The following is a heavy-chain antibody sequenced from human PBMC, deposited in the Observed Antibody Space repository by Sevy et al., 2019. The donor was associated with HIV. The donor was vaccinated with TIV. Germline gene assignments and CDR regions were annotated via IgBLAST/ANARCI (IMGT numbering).Heavy chain of an antibody. J-gene: IGHJ6*02. Sequence: GGSLRLSCAASGFTFSSYAMHWVRQAPGKGLEWVAVISYDGSNKYYADSVKGRFTISRDNSKNTLYLQMNSLRAEDTAVYYCARELRITMVAGNRSSFYYYYGMDVWGQGTTVTVSS. D-gene: IGHD3-10*01. CDR1: GFTFSSYA. V-gene: IGHV3-30-3*01. CDR2: ISYDGSNK. CDR3: ARELRITMVAGNRSSFYYYYGMDV.